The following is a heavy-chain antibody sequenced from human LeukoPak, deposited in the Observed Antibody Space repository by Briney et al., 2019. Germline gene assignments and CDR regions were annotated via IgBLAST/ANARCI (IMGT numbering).Heavy chain of an antibody. D-gene: IGHD3-10*01. Sequence: PGGSLRLSCAASGFTFSSYGMHWVRQAPGKGLEWVAVIWYDGSNKYYADSVKGRFTISRDNSKNTLHLQMNSLRAEDTAVYFCARDLAESYLFDYWGQGTLVTVSS. CDR2: IWYDGSNK. J-gene: IGHJ4*02. CDR3: ARDLAESYLFDY. V-gene: IGHV3-33*08. CDR1: GFTFSSYG.